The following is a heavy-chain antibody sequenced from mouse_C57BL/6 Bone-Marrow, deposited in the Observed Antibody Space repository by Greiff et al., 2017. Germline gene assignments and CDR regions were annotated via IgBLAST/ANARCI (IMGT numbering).Heavy chain of an antibody. V-gene: IGHV1-4*01. J-gene: IGHJ1*03. Sequence: QVQLQQSGAVLARPGASVKMSCKASGYTFTSYTMHWVKQRPGQGLEWIGYINPSSGYTKYNQKFKDKATLTADKSSSTAYMQLSSLTSEDSAVYYCARRGDYYGSIYWYFDVWGTGTTVTVSS. CDR3: ARRGDYYGSIYWYFDV. CDR1: GYTFTSYT. D-gene: IGHD1-1*01. CDR2: INPSSGYT.